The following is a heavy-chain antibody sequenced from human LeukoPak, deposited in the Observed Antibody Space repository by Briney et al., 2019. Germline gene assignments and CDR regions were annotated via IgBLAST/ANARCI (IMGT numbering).Heavy chain of an antibody. CDR2: TSYDGSNK. V-gene: IGHV3-30*04. CDR3: AKEGPAAMYYFDN. D-gene: IGHD2-2*01. J-gene: IGHJ4*02. CDR1: GFTFSSYA. Sequence: GGSLRLSCAASGFTFSSYAMHWVRQAPGKGLEWVAVTSYDGSNKYYADSVKGRFTISRDNSKNTLYLQMNSLRAEDTAVYYCAKEGPAAMYYFDNWGQGTLVTVSS.